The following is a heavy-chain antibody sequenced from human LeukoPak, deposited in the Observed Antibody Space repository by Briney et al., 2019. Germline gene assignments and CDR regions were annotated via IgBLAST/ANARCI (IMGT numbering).Heavy chain of an antibody. CDR1: GFTFSSYA. CDR3: ATYYYDASGYHEGAFDI. V-gene: IGHV3-23*01. CDR2: ISGSGAYT. J-gene: IGHJ3*02. Sequence: PGGSLRLSCAASGFTFSSYAMSWVRQAPGKGLEWVSVISGSGAYTYYADSVKGRFTISRDNSKNSLYLQMNSLRVEDTAVYFCATYYYDASGYHEGAFDIWGQGTMVIVSS. D-gene: IGHD3-22*01.